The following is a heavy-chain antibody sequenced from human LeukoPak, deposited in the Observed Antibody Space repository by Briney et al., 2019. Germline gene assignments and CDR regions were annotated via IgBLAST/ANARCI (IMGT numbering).Heavy chain of an antibody. D-gene: IGHD6-19*01. Sequence: TLSLTCAVYVGSFSGYYWSWIRHLPRKGLEWIGEINHIGITTYNTSLKSRVTISVDTSKNQFSLKLSSVTAADTAVYYGARMGMSKAVAVGPGRFDPWGQGTLVTVSS. CDR2: INHIGIT. J-gene: IGHJ5*02. CDR3: ARMGMSKAVAVGPGRFDP. V-gene: IGHV4-34*01. CDR1: VGSFSGYY.